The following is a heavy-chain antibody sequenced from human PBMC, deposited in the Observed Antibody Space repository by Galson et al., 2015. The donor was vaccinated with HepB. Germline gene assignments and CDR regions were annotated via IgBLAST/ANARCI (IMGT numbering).Heavy chain of an antibody. V-gene: IGHV1-2*02. CDR3: ARDFKNYYDSSGYGDF. CDR1: GYTFTGYY. Sequence: SVKVSCKASGYTFTGYYMHWVRQAPGQGLEWMGWINPNNGGTYYVQKFQGRVTMARDTSISTVYMELSRLRSDDTAVYFCARDFKNYYDSSGYGDFWGQGNLVTVSS. CDR2: INPNNGGT. J-gene: IGHJ4*02. D-gene: IGHD3-22*01.